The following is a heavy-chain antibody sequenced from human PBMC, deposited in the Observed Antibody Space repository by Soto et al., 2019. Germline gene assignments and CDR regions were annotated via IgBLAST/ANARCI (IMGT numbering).Heavy chain of an antibody. J-gene: IGHJ3*02. V-gene: IGHV3-30*18. CDR2: ISYDGSNK. CDR3: AKDFSDSSGYYYGPDVFSI. CDR1: GFTFSSYG. Sequence: GGSLRLSCAASGFTFSSYGMHWVRQAPGKGLEWVAVISYDGSNKYYADSVKGRFTISRDNSKNTLYLQMNSLRAEDTAVYYCAKDFSDSSGYYYGPDVFSIWGQGTIVTVSS. D-gene: IGHD3-22*01.